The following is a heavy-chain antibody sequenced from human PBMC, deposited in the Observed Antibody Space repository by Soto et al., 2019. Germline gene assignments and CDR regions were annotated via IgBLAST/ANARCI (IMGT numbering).Heavy chain of an antibody. V-gene: IGHV3-23*01. Sequence: GGSLRLSCAASGFTFSSYAMSWVRQAPGKGLEWVSAISGSGGSTYYADSVKGRFTISRDNSKNTLYLQMNSLRAEDTAVYYCAKSGTPYYDFWSGYPQYYFDYWGQGTLVTVSS. CDR3: AKSGTPYYDFWSGYPQYYFDY. D-gene: IGHD3-3*01. J-gene: IGHJ4*02. CDR1: GFTFSSYA. CDR2: ISGSGGST.